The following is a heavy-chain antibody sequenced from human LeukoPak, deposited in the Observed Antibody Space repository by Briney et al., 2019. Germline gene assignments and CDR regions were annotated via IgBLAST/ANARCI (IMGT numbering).Heavy chain of an antibody. V-gene: IGHV4-59*01. D-gene: IGHD3-22*01. Sequence: SETLSLTCTVSGGSISSFYWSWIRQPPGKGLEWIGYIFYSGSTNYNPSLKSRVTISVDTSKNQFSLKLSSVTAADTAVYYCARSTHYQDRSDYYSYYFDYWGQGTLVTVSS. CDR2: IFYSGST. CDR3: ARSTHYQDRSDYYSYYFDY. CDR1: GGSISSFY. J-gene: IGHJ4*02.